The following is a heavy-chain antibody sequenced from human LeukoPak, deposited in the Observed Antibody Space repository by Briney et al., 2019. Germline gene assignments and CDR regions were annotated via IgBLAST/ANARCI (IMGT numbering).Heavy chain of an antibody. J-gene: IGHJ4*02. Sequence: GCSLKPSSAPSGSTFSRYNMNWVRQAPRKRLEWVSSISSSSSYIYYADSVKGRFTISRDNAKNSLYLQMNSLRAEDTAVYYCARVHYGSGSYYQYYFDYWGQGTLVTVSS. CDR1: GSTFSRYN. V-gene: IGHV3-21*01. D-gene: IGHD3-10*01. CDR3: ARVHYGSGSYYQYYFDY. CDR2: ISSSSSYI.